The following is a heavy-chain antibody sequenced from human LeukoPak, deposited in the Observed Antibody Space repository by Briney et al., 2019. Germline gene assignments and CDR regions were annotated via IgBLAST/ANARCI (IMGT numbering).Heavy chain of an antibody. D-gene: IGHD3-10*01. J-gene: IGHJ6*02. CDR1: GFTFSGYA. CDR3: VKALALYGSGSYGGKYYYYYGMDV. CDR2: ISGSGGST. V-gene: IGHV3-23*01. Sequence: PGGSLRLSCAASGFTFSGYAMSWVRQAPGKGLEWVSAISGSGGSTYYADSVKGRFTISRDNSKNTLYLQMNSLRAEDTAVYYCVKALALYGSGSYGGKYYYYYGMDVWGQGTTVTVSS.